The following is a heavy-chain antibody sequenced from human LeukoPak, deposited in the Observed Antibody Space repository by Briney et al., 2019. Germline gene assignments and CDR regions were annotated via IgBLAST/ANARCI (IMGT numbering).Heavy chain of an antibody. CDR2: IYYSGST. Sequence: SETLSLTCTVSGGSISSYYWSWIRQPPGKGLEWIGYIYYSGSTNYNPSLKSRVTISVDTSKNQFSLKLSSVTAADTAVYYCATTNVLLWFGELSKTAYFDYWGQGTLVTVSS. J-gene: IGHJ4*02. CDR1: GGSISSYY. CDR3: ATTNVLLWFGELSKTAYFDY. V-gene: IGHV4-59*12. D-gene: IGHD3-10*01.